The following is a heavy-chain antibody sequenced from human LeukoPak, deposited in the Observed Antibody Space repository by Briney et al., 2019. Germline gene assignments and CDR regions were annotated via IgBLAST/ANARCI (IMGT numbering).Heavy chain of an antibody. CDR3: ARGRYSSGWYTRSLDY. D-gene: IGHD6-19*01. CDR2: INHSEST. Sequence: SETLSLTCAVYGGSFSGYYWSWIRQPPGKGLEWIGEINHSESTNYNPSLKSRVTISVDTSKNQFSLKLSSVTAADTAVYYCARGRYSSGWYTRSLDYWGQGTLVTVSS. V-gene: IGHV4-34*01. J-gene: IGHJ4*02. CDR1: GGSFSGYY.